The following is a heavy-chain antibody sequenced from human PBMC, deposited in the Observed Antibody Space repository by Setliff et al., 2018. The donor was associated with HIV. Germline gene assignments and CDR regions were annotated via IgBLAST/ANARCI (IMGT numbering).Heavy chain of an antibody. CDR1: GGSISSYY. CDR2: IYYSGIT. J-gene: IGHJ6*03. Sequence: SETLSLTCTVSGGSISSYYWSWIRQPPGKGLEWIGYIYYSGITNYNPSLKSRVTISVDTSKNQFSLKLNSVTAADTAVYYCARSPPTTFWSGYTYYYYMDVWGKGTTVTVSS. D-gene: IGHD3-3*01. CDR3: ARSPPTTFWSGYTYYYYMDV. V-gene: IGHV4-59*01.